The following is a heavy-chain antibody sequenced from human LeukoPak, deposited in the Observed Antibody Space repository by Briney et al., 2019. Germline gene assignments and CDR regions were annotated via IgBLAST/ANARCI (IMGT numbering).Heavy chain of an antibody. D-gene: IGHD1-1*01. J-gene: IGHJ4*02. V-gene: IGHV3-15*01. CDR2: IKSKTDGGTT. CDR1: GLTFSNAW. CDR3: TTDRVQLERRALG. Sequence: GGSLRLSCAASGLTFSNAWMSWVRQAPGKGLEWVGRIKSKTDGGTTDYAAPVKGRFTISRDDSKNTLYLQMNSLKTEDTAVYYCTTDRVQLERRALGRGQGTLVTVSS.